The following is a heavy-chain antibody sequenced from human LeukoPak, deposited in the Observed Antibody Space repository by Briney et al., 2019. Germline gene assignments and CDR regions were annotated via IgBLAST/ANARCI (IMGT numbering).Heavy chain of an antibody. CDR3: ARDIAAAGGAFDI. CDR1: GGSLSSGGYS. Sequence: PSQTLSLTCAVSGGSLSSGGYSWSWIRQPPGKGLEWIGYIYHSGSTYYNPSLKSRVTISVDRSKNQFSLKLSSVTAADTAVYYCARDIAAAGGAFDIWGQGTMVTVSS. CDR2: IYHSGST. J-gene: IGHJ3*02. V-gene: IGHV4-30-2*01. D-gene: IGHD6-13*01.